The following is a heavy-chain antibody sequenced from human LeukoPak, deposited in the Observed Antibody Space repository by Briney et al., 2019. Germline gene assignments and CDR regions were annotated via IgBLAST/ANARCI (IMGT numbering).Heavy chain of an antibody. D-gene: IGHD3-9*01. CDR2: IKEDGTQK. V-gene: IGHV3-7*01. CDR1: GFTFNKSW. CDR3: ARDDILTGWDY. Sequence: GGSLRLSCAASGFTFNKSWMSWVRQAPGKGPEWVANIKEDGTQKYYVDSVRGRFTISRDNAENSLYLQMNSLRAEDTAVYYCARDDILTGWDYWGQGTLVTVSS. J-gene: IGHJ4*02.